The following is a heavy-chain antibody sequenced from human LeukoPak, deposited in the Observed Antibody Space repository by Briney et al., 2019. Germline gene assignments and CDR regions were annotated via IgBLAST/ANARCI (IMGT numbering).Heavy chain of an antibody. CDR1: GFTFSSYA. CDR2: ISYDGSNK. J-gene: IGHJ4*02. D-gene: IGHD5-18*01. CDR3: ARSKDTAMAHFDY. V-gene: IGHV3-30*04. Sequence: GGSLRLSCAASGFTFSSYAMHWVRQAPGKGLEWVAVISYDGSNKYYADSVKGRFTISRDNSKNTLYLQMNSLRAEDTAVYYCARSKDTAMAHFDYWGQGTLVTVSS.